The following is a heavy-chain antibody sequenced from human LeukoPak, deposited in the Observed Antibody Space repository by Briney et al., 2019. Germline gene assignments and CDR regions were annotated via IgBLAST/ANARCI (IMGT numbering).Heavy chain of an antibody. CDR1: GGSLTNYY. V-gene: IGHV4-59*07. CDR3: ARGGWSMDY. CDR2: IYYSGTT. D-gene: IGHD6-19*01. J-gene: IGHJ4*02. Sequence: SDTLSLTCSVSGGSLTNYYWSWLRQPPGKGLEWIGYIYYSGTTNYNPSLKSRVTISVDTSKTQFSVKLTSVTAADTAVYYCARGGWSMDYWGQGTLVTVSS.